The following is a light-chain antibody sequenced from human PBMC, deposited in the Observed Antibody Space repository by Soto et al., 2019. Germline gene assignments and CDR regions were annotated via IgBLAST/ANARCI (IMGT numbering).Light chain of an antibody. V-gene: IGKV1D-16*01. CDR1: QGISSW. CDR3: QQYNSYS. Sequence: DIQMTQSPSSVSSSVGDRVTSSCRASQGISSWLVWYQQKPGKAPKLLIYAASSLQSGVPSRFSGSGSGTDFTLTISSLQPDDFATYYCQQYNSYSFGQGTRWIT. CDR2: AAS. J-gene: IGKJ1*01.